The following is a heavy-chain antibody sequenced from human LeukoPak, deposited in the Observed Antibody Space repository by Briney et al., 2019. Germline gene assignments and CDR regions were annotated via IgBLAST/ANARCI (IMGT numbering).Heavy chain of an antibody. D-gene: IGHD3-10*01. V-gene: IGHV3-49*04. CDR1: GFTFSDYY. CDR2: IRSKAYGVTT. J-gene: IGHJ6*04. Sequence: GGSLRLSCAASGFTFSDYYMSWVRQAPGKGLEWIGFIRSKAYGVTTEHAASVKGRFTISRDDSKSIAYLQINSLKTEDTAVYYCSRADYYGSGSPISLDVWGKGTTVTVSS. CDR3: SRADYYGSGSPISLDV.